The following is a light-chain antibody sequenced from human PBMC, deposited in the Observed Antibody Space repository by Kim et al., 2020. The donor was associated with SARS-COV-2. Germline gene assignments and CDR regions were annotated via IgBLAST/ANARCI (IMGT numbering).Light chain of an antibody. CDR2: GKN. V-gene: IGLV3-19*01. CDR3: HSRDSSGDLVV. CDR1: RLRTSD. J-gene: IGLJ2*01. Sequence: SSELTQDPSAAVACRRLDTSPSRGDRLRTSDLSRYQQKPGQAPVVIVYGKNNRPSGIPDRFSGSSSGTTASLTITGTQAEAEADNYCHSRDSSGDLVVFG.